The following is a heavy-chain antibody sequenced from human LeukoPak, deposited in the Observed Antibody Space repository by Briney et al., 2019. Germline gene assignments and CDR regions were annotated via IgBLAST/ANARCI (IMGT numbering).Heavy chain of an antibody. CDR1: GGSISSYY. CDR3: ARPSTGYWYFDL. D-gene: IGHD2-2*01. Sequence: SETLSLTRTVSGGSISSYYWSWIRQPPGKGLEWIGYIYYSGSTNYNPSLKSRVTISVDTSKNQFSLKLSSVTAADTAVYYCARPSTGYWYFDLWGRGTLVTVSS. J-gene: IGHJ2*01. V-gene: IGHV4-59*01. CDR2: IYYSGST.